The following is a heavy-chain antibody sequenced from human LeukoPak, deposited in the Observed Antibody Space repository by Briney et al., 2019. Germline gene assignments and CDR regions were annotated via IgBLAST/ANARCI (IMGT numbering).Heavy chain of an antibody. CDR3: TRSTGDRSFFDY. J-gene: IGHJ4*02. Sequence: PGGSLRLSCAASGFTFSDYYMSWIRQAPGKGLEWVSYISSSSSYTNYADSVKGRFTISRDNAKNSLYLQMSSLRAEDTAVYYCTRSTGDRSFFDYWGQGTLVTVSS. CDR2: ISSSSSYT. V-gene: IGHV3-11*06. CDR1: GFTFSDYY. D-gene: IGHD7-27*01.